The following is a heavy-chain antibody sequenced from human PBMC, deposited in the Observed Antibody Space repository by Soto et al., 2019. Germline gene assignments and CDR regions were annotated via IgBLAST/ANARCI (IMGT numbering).Heavy chain of an antibody. D-gene: IGHD3-16*01. CDR2: ISNSETT. J-gene: IGHJ4*02. V-gene: IGHV4-61*01. CDR3: ARGGLHLGEFTLGQFDA. CDR1: GVAVTGGNFF. Sequence: SETLSLTCTVSGVAVTGGNFFFYGIRQPPGRTLELLGCISNSETTNSNPSLKSRVTLSLDTSRNQFSLKLNSVTAADTAVYFCARGGLHLGEFTLGQFDAWGQGTLVTVS.